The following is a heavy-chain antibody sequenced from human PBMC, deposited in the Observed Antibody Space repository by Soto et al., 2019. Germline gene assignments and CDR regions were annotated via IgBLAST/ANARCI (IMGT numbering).Heavy chain of an antibody. D-gene: IGHD2-15*01. CDR2: INAGNGNT. J-gene: IGHJ6*03. V-gene: IGHV1-3*01. Sequence: ASVKVSCKASGYTFTSYAMHWGRQAPGQRLEWMGWINAGNGNTKYSQKFQGRVTITRDTSASTAYMELSSLRSEDTAVYYCARDIGYCSGGSCRPLVYYYYTDVCGTGTTLTLFS. CDR1: GYTFTSYA. CDR3: ARDIGYCSGGSCRPLVYYYYTDV.